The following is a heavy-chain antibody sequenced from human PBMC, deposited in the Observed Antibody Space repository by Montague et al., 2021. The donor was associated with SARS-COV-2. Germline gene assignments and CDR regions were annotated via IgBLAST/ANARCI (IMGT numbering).Heavy chain of an antibody. D-gene: IGHD2-8*01. J-gene: IGHJ5*02. V-gene: IGHV6-1*01. CDR3: ARDDPYCTNGVCYTGNWFDP. Sequence: SAISGDSVSSNSAAWNWIRQSPSRGLEWLGRTYYRSKWYNDYAVSVKGRITINPDTSKNQFSLQLNSVAPEDTAVYYCARDDPYCTNGVCYTGNWFDPWGQGTRVTVSS. CDR2: TYYRSKWYN. CDR1: GDSVSSNSAA.